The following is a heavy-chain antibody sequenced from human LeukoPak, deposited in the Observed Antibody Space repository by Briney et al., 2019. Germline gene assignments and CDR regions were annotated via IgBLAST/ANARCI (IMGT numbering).Heavy chain of an antibody. CDR1: GSSINNKKW. CDR3: AKSGDYCLDY. J-gene: IGHJ4*02. CDR2: IYQSGST. Sequence: TSETLSLTCAVSGSSINNKKWWSWVRQPPGKGLEWIGEIYQSGSTNYNPSLKSRVTISVDKSKNQFSLKLTSVIAADTAIYYCAKSGDYCLDYWGPGTLVTVSS. D-gene: IGHD3-3*01. V-gene: IGHV4-4*02.